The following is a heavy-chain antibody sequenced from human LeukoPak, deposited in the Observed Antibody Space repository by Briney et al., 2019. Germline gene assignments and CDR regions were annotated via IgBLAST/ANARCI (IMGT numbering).Heavy chain of an antibody. CDR3: ARDGPYSSSATHPP. J-gene: IGHJ5*02. D-gene: IGHD6-6*01. CDR2: IKQDGSEK. V-gene: IGHV3-7*03. CDR1: GFTFSSSW. Sequence: GGSLRLSCAASGFTFSSSWMSWVRQAPGKGLEWVANIKQDGSEKYYVGSVKGRFTISRDNAKNSLYLQMASLRAEDTAVYHCARDGPYSSSATHPPWGQGTLVTVSS.